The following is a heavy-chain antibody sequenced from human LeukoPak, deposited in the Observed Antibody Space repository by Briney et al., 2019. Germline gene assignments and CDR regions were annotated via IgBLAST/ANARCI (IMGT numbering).Heavy chain of an antibody. CDR3: SRQASGGWYYDY. CDR2: INPSSGGA. CDR1: VYTFTDYY. J-gene: IGHJ4*02. V-gene: IGHV1-2*02. Sequence: ASVKVSCKASVYTFTDYYMHWVRQAPGQGREWMGWINPSSGGAHYAQKFQGRVSMTRDTSISTIYMELSRLTSGDTAVYYCSRQASGGWYYDYWGQGTLVTVSS. D-gene: IGHD6-19*01.